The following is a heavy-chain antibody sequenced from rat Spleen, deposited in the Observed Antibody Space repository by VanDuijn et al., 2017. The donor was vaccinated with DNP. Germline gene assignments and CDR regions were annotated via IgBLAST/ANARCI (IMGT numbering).Heavy chain of an antibody. D-gene: IGHD1-10*01. CDR2: IVHDGSRT. CDR3: ARVNNNLYYGLDA. J-gene: IGHJ4*01. V-gene: IGHV5-29*01. Sequence: EVQLVESGGGLVQPGRSLKLSCAASGFTFSNYGMAWVRQAPTKGLEWVATIVHDGSRTYYRNSVKGRFTISRDNANSTLYLQMNSLKSEDTATYYCARVNNNLYYGLDAWGQGTSVTVSS. CDR1: GFTFSNYG.